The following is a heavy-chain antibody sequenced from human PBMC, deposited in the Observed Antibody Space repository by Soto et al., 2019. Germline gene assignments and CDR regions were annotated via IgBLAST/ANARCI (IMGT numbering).Heavy chain of an antibody. CDR2: TYYNGNA. CDR1: GGSIDRSNYY. Sequence: PSETLSVTCNVSGGSIDRSNYYWDWLRQPPGKGLEWIGTTYYNGNAYYNPSLKSRVSMSVDTSKNQFSLKLVSVTAADTAVYYCARHFVAVVIKGWGYWGQGTLVTVSS. V-gene: IGHV4-39*01. D-gene: IGHD3-10*01. J-gene: IGHJ4*02. CDR3: ARHFVAVVIKGWGY.